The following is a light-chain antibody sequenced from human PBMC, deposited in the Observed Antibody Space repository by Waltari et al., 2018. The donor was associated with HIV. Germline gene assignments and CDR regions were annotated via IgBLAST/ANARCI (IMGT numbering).Light chain of an antibody. CDR2: QDR. Sequence: SYDLTQAPSVSVSPGQTAKIHCSGAKLGNNYASWYQQKPGQSPILVIFQDRKRPSGIPERFSGSSSGNTATLTISGTQSVDEADYFCQAWDNNTVMFGGGTKVTVL. CDR1: KLGNNY. CDR3: QAWDNNTVM. J-gene: IGLJ3*02. V-gene: IGLV3-1*01.